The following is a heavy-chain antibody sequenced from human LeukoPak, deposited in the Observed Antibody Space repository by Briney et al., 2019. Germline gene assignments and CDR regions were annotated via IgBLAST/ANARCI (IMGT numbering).Heavy chain of an antibody. Sequence: PGGSLRLSCAASGFTFSDYYMSWIRQAPGKGLEWVSYISSSGSTIYYADSVKGRFTISRDNAKNSLYLQMNSLRAEDTAVYYCASLLCSGGSCYSSAFDIWGQGTMVTVSS. CDR2: ISSSGSTI. CDR1: GFTFSDYY. D-gene: IGHD2-15*01. CDR3: ASLLCSGGSCYSSAFDI. J-gene: IGHJ3*02. V-gene: IGHV3-11*04.